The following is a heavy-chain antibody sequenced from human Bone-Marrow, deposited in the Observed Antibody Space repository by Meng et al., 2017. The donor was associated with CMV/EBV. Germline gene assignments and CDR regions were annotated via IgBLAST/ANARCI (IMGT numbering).Heavy chain of an antibody. V-gene: IGHV3-7*01. D-gene: IGHD6-13*01. CDR1: GFTFSSYS. CDR3: ASRYSSSRTHQHH. CDR2: IKQDGSEK. J-gene: IGHJ5*02. Sequence: ESLKISCAASGFTFSSYSMNWGRQAPGKGLEWVANIKQDGSEKYYVDSVKGRFTISRDNAKNSLYLQMNSLRAEDTVVYYCASRYSSSRTHQHHWGQGTLVTVSS.